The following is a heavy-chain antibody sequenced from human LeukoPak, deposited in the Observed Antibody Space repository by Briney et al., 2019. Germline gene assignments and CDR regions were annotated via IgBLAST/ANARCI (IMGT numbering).Heavy chain of an antibody. V-gene: IGHV3-21*01. D-gene: IGHD3-22*01. CDR3: ARDEWYHYDSSGYYYAFAY. CDR1: GLTFSSYS. CDR2: ISSSSSYI. J-gene: IGHJ4*02. Sequence: PGGSLRLSCAASGLTFSSYSMNWVRQAPGKGLEWVSSISSSSSYIYYADSVKGRFTISRDNAKNSLSLQMNSLRAEDTAVYYCARDEWYHYDSSGYYYAFAYWGQGTLVTVSS.